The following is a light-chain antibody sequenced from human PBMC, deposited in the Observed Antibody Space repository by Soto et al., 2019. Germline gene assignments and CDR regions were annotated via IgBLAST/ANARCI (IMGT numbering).Light chain of an antibody. CDR2: SNN. Sequence: QSVLTQPPSASGTPGQRVTISCSGSSSNIGRNSVNWYQQLPGTAPKLLIYSNNQRPSGVPDRLSGSKSGTSASLAISGLQSEDEADYYCAAWDDSLNGYVFGTGTQLTVL. CDR1: SSNIGRNS. CDR3: AAWDDSLNGYV. V-gene: IGLV1-44*01. J-gene: IGLJ1*01.